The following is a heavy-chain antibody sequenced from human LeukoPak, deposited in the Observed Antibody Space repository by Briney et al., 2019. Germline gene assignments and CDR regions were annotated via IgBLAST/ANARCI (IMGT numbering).Heavy chain of an antibody. Sequence: GASVKVSCKASGYSFTDYYMHWVRQAPGQGLEWMGGIIPIFGTANYAQKFQGRVTITADESTSTAYMELSSLRSEDTAVYYCARGSYRGGYDWFDPWGQGTLVTVSS. J-gene: IGHJ5*02. V-gene: IGHV1-69*13. CDR2: IIPIFGTA. CDR1: GYSFTDYY. CDR3: ARGSYRGGYDWFDP. D-gene: IGHD2-15*01.